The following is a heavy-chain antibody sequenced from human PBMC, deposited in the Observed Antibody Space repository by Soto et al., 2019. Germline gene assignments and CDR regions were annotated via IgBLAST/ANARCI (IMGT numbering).Heavy chain of an antibody. D-gene: IGHD3-22*01. CDR3: ARVPTDSSGYYKYYFDY. J-gene: IGHJ4*02. CDR2: INPYNGNT. V-gene: IGHV1-18*01. Sequence: QVQLVQSGAEVKKPGSSVKVSCKASGGTFSSYAISWVRQAPGQGLEWMGGINPYNGNTNYAQKVQGRVTMTTDTSTSTAYMELRSLRSDDTAVYYCARVPTDSSGYYKYYFDYWGQGTLVTVSS. CDR1: GGTFSSYA.